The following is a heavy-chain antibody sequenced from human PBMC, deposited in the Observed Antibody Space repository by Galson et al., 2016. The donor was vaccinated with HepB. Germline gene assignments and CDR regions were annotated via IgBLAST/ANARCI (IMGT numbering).Heavy chain of an antibody. J-gene: IGHJ4*02. D-gene: IGHD5-24*01. CDR1: GFIFSTYW. V-gene: IGHV3-7*03. CDR3: AREGVADGSYFGY. Sequence: SLRLSCAASGFIFSTYWMSWVRQAPGKGLEWVANIKKDGSDKYYVDSVKGRFTISRDNAKKSLFLQMNSLRVEDTAVYYCAREGVADGSYFGYWGWGTLVTVS. CDR2: IKKDGSDK.